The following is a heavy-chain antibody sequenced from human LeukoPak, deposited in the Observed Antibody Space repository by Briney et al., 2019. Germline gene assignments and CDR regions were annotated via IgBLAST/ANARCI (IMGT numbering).Heavy chain of an antibody. V-gene: IGHV3-23*01. J-gene: IGHJ4*02. D-gene: IGHD3-9*01. CDR2: IVGSGGST. CDR3: AKWGDYDILTGYYDSDY. CDR1: GFTFSNYA. Sequence: GGSLRLSCAASGFTFSNYAMSWVRQAPGKGLEWVSAIVGSGGSTYYADSVKGRFTISRDNPKNTLYLQMNSLRAEHTAVYYCAKWGDYDILTGYYDSDYWGQGTLVTVSS.